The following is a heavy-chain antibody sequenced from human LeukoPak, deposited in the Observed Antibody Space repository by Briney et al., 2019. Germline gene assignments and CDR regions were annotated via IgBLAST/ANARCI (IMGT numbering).Heavy chain of an antibody. J-gene: IGHJ5*02. CDR1: GYTFSYYY. CDR2: INANDGGN. V-gene: IGHV1-46*01. D-gene: IGHD3-10*01. Sequence: ASVKVSCKASGYTFSYYYMHWVRQAPGQGLEWMGIINANDGGNTYARKFQGRLTLTRDTSTSTVFLELSSLRSEDTAVYYCARDGGSYYWFDPWGQGTLVTVSS. CDR3: ARDGGSYYWFDP.